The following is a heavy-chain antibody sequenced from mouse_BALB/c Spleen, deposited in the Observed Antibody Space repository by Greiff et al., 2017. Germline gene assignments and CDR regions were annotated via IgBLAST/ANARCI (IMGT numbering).Heavy chain of an antibody. CDR2: IYPGNSDT. CDR1: GYTFTSYW. Sequence: VQLQQSGTVLERPGASVKMSCKASGYTFTSYWMHWVKQRPGQGLEWIGAIYPGNSDTSYNQKFKGKAKLTAVTSTSTAYMELSSLTNEDSAVYYCTRERGYYAMDYWGQGTSVTVSS. CDR3: TRERGYYAMDY. J-gene: IGHJ4*01. V-gene: IGHV1-5*01.